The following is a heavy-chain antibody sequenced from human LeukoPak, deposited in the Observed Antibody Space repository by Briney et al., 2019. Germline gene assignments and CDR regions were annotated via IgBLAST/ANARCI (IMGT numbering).Heavy chain of an antibody. D-gene: IGHD3-9*01. J-gene: IGHJ5*02. CDR1: GGSFSGYY. V-gene: IGHV4-34*01. CDR3: ARVGEVLRYFDWFDP. Sequence: MPSETLSLTCAVYGGSFSGYYWSWIRQPPGKGLEWIGEINHSGSTNYNPSLKSRVTISVDTSKNQFSLKLSSVTAADTAVYYCARVGEVLRYFDWFDPWGQGTLVTVSS. CDR2: INHSGST.